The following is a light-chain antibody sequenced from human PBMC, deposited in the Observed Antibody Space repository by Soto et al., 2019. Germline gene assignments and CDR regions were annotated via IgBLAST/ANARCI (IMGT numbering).Light chain of an antibody. CDR3: QQDNNWPPWT. CDR2: GAS. CDR1: QSVSSN. J-gene: IGKJ1*01. Sequence: EIVMTQSPATLSVSPGERANLSCRASQSVSSNLAWYQQKPGQAPRLLIYGASTRATGIPARFSGSGSGTEFTLTISSLQSEDFAVYYCQQDNNWPPWTFGQGTKVEIK. V-gene: IGKV3-15*01.